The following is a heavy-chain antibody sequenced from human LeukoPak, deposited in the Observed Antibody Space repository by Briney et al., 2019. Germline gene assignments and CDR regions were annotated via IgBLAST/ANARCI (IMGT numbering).Heavy chain of an antibody. Sequence: SETLSLTCTVSGGSISSYYWSWIRQPPGRGLEWIGYMYYSGSTNHNPSLKSRVTISVDTSKNQFSLKLSSVTAADTAVYYCARETYDILTGTYFDYWGQGTLVTVSS. CDR2: MYYSGST. CDR1: GGSISSYY. D-gene: IGHD3-9*01. V-gene: IGHV4-59*01. J-gene: IGHJ4*02. CDR3: ARETYDILTGTYFDY.